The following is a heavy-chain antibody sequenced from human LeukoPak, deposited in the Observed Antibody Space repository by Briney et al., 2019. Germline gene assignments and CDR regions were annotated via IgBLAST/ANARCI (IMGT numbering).Heavy chain of an antibody. Sequence: GGSLRLSCAASGFTFSSYAMSWVRQAPGKGLEWVSAISGSGGSTYYADSVKGRFTISRGNSKNTLYLQMNSLRAEDTAVYYCAKGIQLWSSNSGFDYWGQGTLVTVSS. CDR3: AKGIQLWSSNSGFDY. V-gene: IGHV3-23*01. D-gene: IGHD5-18*01. CDR1: GFTFSSYA. CDR2: ISGSGGST. J-gene: IGHJ4*02.